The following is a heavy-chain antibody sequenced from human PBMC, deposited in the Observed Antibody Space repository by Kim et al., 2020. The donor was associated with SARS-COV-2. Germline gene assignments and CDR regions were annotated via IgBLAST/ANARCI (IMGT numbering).Heavy chain of an antibody. J-gene: IGHJ4*02. CDR2: ISTNTGNP. Sequence: ASVKVSCKASGYIFTHYAMNWVRQAPGQGLEWMGWISTNTGNPTYAQGFTGRFVFSLDTSVGTSYLQISSLKAEDTAVYYCARDRMTAAGHWGYFDYWGQGTLVTVSS. CDR1: GYIFTHYA. V-gene: IGHV7-4-1*02. D-gene: IGHD6-13*01. CDR3: ARDRMTAAGHWGYFDY.